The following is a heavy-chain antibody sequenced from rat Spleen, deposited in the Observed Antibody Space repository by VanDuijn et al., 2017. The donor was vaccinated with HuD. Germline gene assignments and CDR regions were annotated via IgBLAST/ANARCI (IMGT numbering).Heavy chain of an antibody. J-gene: IGHJ2*01. Sequence: EVQLVESGGGLVQPGRSMKLSCAASGFTFSDYYMAWVRQAPKKGLEWVASISYEGSSTYYGDSVKGRFTISRDNAKSTLYLQMNSLRSEDTATYYCARQGPGGNFFDYWGQGVMVTVSS. CDR1: GFTFSDYY. V-gene: IGHV5-22*01. CDR3: ARQGPGGNFFDY. CDR2: ISYEGSST. D-gene: IGHD1-4*01.